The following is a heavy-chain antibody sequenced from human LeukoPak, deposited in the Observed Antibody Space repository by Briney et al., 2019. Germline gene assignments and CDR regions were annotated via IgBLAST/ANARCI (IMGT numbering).Heavy chain of an antibody. V-gene: IGHV4-39*01. CDR1: GGSISSSSYY. Sequence: SETLSLTCTVSGGSISSSSYYWGWIRQPPGKGLEWIGSIYYSGSTYYNPSLKSRVIISVDTSKNQFSLKLSSVTAADTAVYYCAKSYYDFWSGYYTGMGYYYYMDVWGKGTTVTVSS. D-gene: IGHD3-3*01. CDR2: IYYSGST. CDR3: AKSYYDFWSGYYTGMGYYYYMDV. J-gene: IGHJ6*03.